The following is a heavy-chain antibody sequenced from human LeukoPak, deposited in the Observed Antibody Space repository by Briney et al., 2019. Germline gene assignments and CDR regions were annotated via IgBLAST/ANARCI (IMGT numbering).Heavy chain of an antibody. V-gene: IGHV3-30*02. Sequence: AGGSLRLSCAASGINFRSSGMHWGRQAPGKGLEWVTFIQNDGSDKYYAASVKGRFTISRDNSKNTVYLHMASLRADDTALYYCARAGGRAVPGRFDQWGQGTLVTVSS. CDR2: IQNDGSDK. CDR1: GINFRSSG. D-gene: IGHD6-13*01. CDR3: ARAGGRAVPGRFDQ. J-gene: IGHJ4*02.